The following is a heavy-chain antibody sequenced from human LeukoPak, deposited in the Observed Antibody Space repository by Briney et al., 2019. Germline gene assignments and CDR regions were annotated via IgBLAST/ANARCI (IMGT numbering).Heavy chain of an antibody. CDR1: GYSISSGYY. CDR2: IYYSGST. J-gene: IGHJ4*02. V-gene: IGHV4-38-2*02. Sequence: PSETLSLTCIVSGYSISSGYYWGWIRQPPGKGLEWIGSIYYSGSTYYNPSLKSRVTISVDTSKNQFSLKLSSVTAADTAVYYCARGTWGYDSSGYTYYFDYWGQGTLVTVSS. D-gene: IGHD3-22*01. CDR3: ARGTWGYDSSGYTYYFDY.